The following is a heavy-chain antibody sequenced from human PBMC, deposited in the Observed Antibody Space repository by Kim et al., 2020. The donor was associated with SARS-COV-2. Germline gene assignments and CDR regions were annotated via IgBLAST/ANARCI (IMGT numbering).Heavy chain of an antibody. V-gene: IGHV3-23*01. CDR1: GFTFSSYA. D-gene: IGHD3-10*01. CDR2: ISGSGGST. Sequence: GGSLRLSCAASGFTFSSYAMSWVRQAPGKGLEWVSAISGSGGSTYYADSVKGRFTITRDNTKNTLYLQMNSLRAEDTAVYYCAKDSVNRREGQTMVRGVIVPSFDYWGQGNLVTVSS. CDR3: AKDSVNRREGQTMVRGVIVPSFDY. J-gene: IGHJ4*02.